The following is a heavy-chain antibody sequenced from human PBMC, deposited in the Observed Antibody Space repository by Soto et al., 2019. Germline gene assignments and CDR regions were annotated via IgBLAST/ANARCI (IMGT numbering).Heavy chain of an antibody. CDR1: GGSISSYY. CDR2: IYYSGST. J-gene: IGHJ6*02. D-gene: IGHD6-13*01. Sequence: TLSLTCTVSGGSISSYYWSWIRQPPGKGLEWIGYIYYSGSTNYNPSLKSRVTISVDTSKNQFSLKLSSVTAADTAVYYCASSNIAATGFYYYGMDVWGRGTTVTSP. CDR3: ASSNIAATGFYYYGMDV. V-gene: IGHV4-59*01.